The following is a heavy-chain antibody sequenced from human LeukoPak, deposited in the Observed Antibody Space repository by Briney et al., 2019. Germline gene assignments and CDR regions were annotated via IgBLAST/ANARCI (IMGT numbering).Heavy chain of an antibody. J-gene: IGHJ4*02. D-gene: IGHD6-13*01. CDR2: IRSKAYGGTT. V-gene: IGHV3-49*03. CDR3: TRGPTMSIAAFPIDY. Sequence: GGSLRLSCTASGFTFGDYAMSWFRQAPGKGLEWVGFIRSKAYGGTTEYAASVKGRFTISRDDSKSIAYLQMNSLKTEDTAVYYCTRGPTMSIAAFPIDYWGQGTLVTVSS. CDR1: GFTFGDYA.